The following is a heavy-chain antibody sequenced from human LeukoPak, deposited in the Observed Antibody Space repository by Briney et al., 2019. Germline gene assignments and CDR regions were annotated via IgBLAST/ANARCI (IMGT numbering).Heavy chain of an antibody. J-gene: IGHJ4*02. CDR3: ARVGYYGSGSYYSQTIDY. CDR2: IWYDGSNK. CDR1: GFTFGSYG. D-gene: IGHD3-10*01. Sequence: GGSLRLSCAASGFTFGSYGMHWVRQAPGKGLEWVAVIWYDGSNKYYADSVKGRFTISRDNSKNTLYLQMNSLRAEDTAVYYCARVGYYGSGSYYSQTIDYWGQGTLVTVSS. V-gene: IGHV3-33*01.